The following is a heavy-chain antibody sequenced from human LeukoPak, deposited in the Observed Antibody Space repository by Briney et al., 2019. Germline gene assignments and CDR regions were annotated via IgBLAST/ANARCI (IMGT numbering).Heavy chain of an antibody. Sequence: GGSLRLSCAASGFTFCSFSMNWVRQAPGKGLEWVSYIRTSGTNTDYTGSVKGRFTISRDNAKNSLYLQMNSLRAEDTAVYYCARMNYVSSGWGAPFDYWGQGTLVTVSS. J-gene: IGHJ4*02. CDR2: IRTSGTNT. CDR1: GFTFCSFS. D-gene: IGHD1-7*01. V-gene: IGHV3-48*04. CDR3: ARMNYVSSGWGAPFDY.